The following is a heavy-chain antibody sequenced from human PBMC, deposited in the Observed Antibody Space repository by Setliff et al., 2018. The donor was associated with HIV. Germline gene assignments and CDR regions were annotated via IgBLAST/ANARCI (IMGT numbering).Heavy chain of an antibody. Sequence: PGGSLRLSCAASGFTFSTYWMSWVRQAPGKGLEWVANIKQDGSEKNYMDSVKGRFTISRDNAKNSLYLQMNSLRAEDTALCYCARARDDSYGSFDYWGQGTLVTVSS. CDR1: GFTFSTYW. V-gene: IGHV3-7*05. CDR3: ARARDDSYGSFDY. J-gene: IGHJ4*02. CDR2: IKQDGSEK. D-gene: IGHD3-10*01.